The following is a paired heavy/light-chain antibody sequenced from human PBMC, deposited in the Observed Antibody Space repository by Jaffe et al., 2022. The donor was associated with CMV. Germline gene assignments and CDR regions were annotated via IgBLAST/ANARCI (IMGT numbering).Light chain of an antibody. CDR1: QSLLHSNGHNY. Sequence: DIVMTQSPLSLPVTPGEPASISCRSSQSLLHSNGHNYLDWYLQKPGQSPQLLIYLGSNRASGVPDRFSGSGSGTDFTLKISRVEAEDVGVYYCMQALQTPRTFGQGTKLEIK. CDR2: LGS. J-gene: IGKJ2*01. V-gene: IGKV2-28*01. CDR3: MQALQTPRT.
Heavy chain of an antibody. CDR1: GYNFVNYG. CDR3: ARDNYFGSRTYGCLFDF. D-gene: IGHD3-10*01. V-gene: IGHV1-18*01. Sequence: QLVQSGDEVKKPGASVKVSCKTSGYNFVNYGISWVRQAPGQGLEWMGWISASDGNTNYAQKFQGRVTMTTDTSTTTAYMELMSLRSDDTALYYCARDNYFGSRTYGCLFDFWGQGTLVTVSS. J-gene: IGHJ4*02. CDR2: ISASDGNT.